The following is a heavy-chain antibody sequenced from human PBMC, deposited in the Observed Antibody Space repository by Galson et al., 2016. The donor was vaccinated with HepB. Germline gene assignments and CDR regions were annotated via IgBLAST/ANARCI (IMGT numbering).Heavy chain of an antibody. Sequence: SLRLSCAASGFTFSSYSMNWVRQAPGKGLEWVSYISVYRTIYYADSVKGRFTISRDNARNSLYLQKNTLRADDTAGYYCAGSVEGHFDYWGQGILVTVSS. J-gene: IGHJ4*02. V-gene: IGHV3-48*04. D-gene: IGHD1-1*01. CDR3: AGSVEGHFDY. CDR2: ISVYRTI. CDR1: GFTFSSYS.